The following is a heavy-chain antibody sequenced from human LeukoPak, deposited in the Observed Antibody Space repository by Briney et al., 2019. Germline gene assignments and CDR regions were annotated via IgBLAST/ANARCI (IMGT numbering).Heavy chain of an antibody. CDR3: ARACYYDSSGYCHDAFDI. Sequence: GGSLRLSCAASGFTFSTHWMSWVRQAPGKGLEWVANMKHDGSDKYYVDSVKGRFTISRDNAKNSLYLQMNSLRAEDTAVYYCARACYYDSSGYCHDAFDIWGQGTMVTVSS. D-gene: IGHD3-22*01. V-gene: IGHV3-7*01. J-gene: IGHJ3*02. CDR2: MKHDGSDK. CDR1: GFTFSTHW.